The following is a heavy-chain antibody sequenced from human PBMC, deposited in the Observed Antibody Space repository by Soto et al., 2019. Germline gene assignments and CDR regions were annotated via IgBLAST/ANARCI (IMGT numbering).Heavy chain of an antibody. CDR2: INSDGSST. D-gene: IGHD3-22*01. V-gene: IGHV3-74*01. Sequence: GGSLRLSCAAAGFTFSSYWMHWVRQAPGKGLVWVSRINSDGSSTSYADSVKGRFTISRDNAKNTLYLQMNSLRAEGTAVYYCVCYDSSGYYAFDIWGQGTMVTVSS. J-gene: IGHJ3*02. CDR1: GFTFSSYW. CDR3: VCYDSSGYYAFDI.